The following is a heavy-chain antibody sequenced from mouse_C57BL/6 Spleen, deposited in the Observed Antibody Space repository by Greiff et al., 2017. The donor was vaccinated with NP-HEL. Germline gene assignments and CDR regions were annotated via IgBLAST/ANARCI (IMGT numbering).Heavy chain of an antibody. CDR1: GYTFTSYW. V-gene: IGHV1-50*01. Sequence: QVQLQQPGAELVKPGASVKLSCKASGYTFTSYWMQWVKQRPGQGLEWIGEIDPSDSYTNYNQKFKGKATLTVDPSSSTAYMQLSSLTSEDAAVYYCARRDYYGSSSPMDYWGQGTSVTVSS. J-gene: IGHJ4*01. CDR2: IDPSDSYT. D-gene: IGHD1-1*01. CDR3: ARRDYYGSSSPMDY.